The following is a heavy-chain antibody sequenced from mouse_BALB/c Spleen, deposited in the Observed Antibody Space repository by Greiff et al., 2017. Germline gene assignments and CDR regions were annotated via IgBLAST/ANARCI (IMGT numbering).Heavy chain of an antibody. J-gene: IGHJ4*01. CDR3: ARSKYGKGAMDY. CDR2: INPSTGYT. V-gene: IGHV1-7*01. Sequence: QVQLQQSGAELAKPGASVKMSCKASGYTFTSYWMHWVKQRPGQGLEWIGYINPSTGYTEYNQKFKDKATLTADKSSSTAYMQLSSLTSEDSAVYYCARSKYGKGAMDYWGQGTSVTVSS. D-gene: IGHD2-10*02. CDR1: GYTFTSYW.